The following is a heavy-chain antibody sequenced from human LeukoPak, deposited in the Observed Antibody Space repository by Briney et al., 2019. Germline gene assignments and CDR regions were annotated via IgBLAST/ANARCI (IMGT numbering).Heavy chain of an antibody. D-gene: IGHD1-26*01. V-gene: IGHV3-73*01. CDR2: IRSKANSYAT. CDR1: GFTFSGSA. CDR3: TRHLASGSYQSDY. J-gene: IGHJ4*02. Sequence: GGSLKLSRAASGFTFSGSAMHWVRQASGKGLEWVGRIRSKANSYATAYAASVKGRFTISRDDSKNTAYLQMNSLKTEDTAVYYCTRHLASGSYQSDYWGQGTLATVSS.